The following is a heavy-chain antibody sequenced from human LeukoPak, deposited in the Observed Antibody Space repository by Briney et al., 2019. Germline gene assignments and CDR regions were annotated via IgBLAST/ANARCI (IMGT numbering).Heavy chain of an antibody. CDR2: ISSSGSTI. D-gene: IGHD3-10*01. Sequence: GGSLRLSCAASGFTFSSYEMNWVRQAPGKGLEWVSYISSSGSTIYYADSVKGRFTISRDNAKNSLYLQMNSLRAEDTAVYYCARRGYYGSGSPYNEAFDIWGQGTMVTVSS. V-gene: IGHV3-48*03. CDR3: ARRGYYGSGSPYNEAFDI. CDR1: GFTFSSYE. J-gene: IGHJ3*02.